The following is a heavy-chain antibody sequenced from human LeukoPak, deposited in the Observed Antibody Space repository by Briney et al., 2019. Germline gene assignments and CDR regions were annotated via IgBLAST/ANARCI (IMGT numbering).Heavy chain of an antibody. CDR1: VFSFTNYW. V-gene: IGHV5-51*01. CDR2: IYPGDSDT. J-gene: IGHJ6*03. CDR3: ARQDSSSWYDYYYMDV. D-gene: IGHD6-13*01. Sequence: GESLKISCKTSVFSFTNYWIAWVRQLPGEGLEWMGIIYPGDSDTRYSPSFQGQVTISADKSISTAYLQWSSLKASDTAMYYCARQDSSSWYDYYYMDVRGKGTTVTVSS.